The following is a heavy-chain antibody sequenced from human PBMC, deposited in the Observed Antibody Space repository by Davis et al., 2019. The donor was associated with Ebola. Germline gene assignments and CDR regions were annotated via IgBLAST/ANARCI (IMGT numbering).Heavy chain of an antibody. Sequence: GGSLRLSCAASGFTFSSFPMSWVRQAPGKGLEWVSAISDSGDSTYYADSVKGRFTISRDNSKNTLYLQMNSLRAEDTALYYCAKSRGGSCYSSVDYWGQGTLATVSS. V-gene: IGHV3-23*01. CDR3: AKSRGGSCYSSVDY. J-gene: IGHJ4*02. D-gene: IGHD2-15*01. CDR2: ISDSGDST. CDR1: GFTFSSFP.